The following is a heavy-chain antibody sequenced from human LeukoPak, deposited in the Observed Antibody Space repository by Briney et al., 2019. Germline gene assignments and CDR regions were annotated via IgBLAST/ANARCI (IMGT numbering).Heavy chain of an antibody. D-gene: IGHD3-10*01. Sequence: PGGSLRLSCAASRFTFSSYTMHWVRQAPGKGLEWVAIISYDGSSKYYADSVKGRFTLSRDNSKNMLYLQMNSLRADDTAVYYCAKDSTAPISITMVRGRWYFDYWGQGTLVTVSS. CDR2: ISYDGSSK. CDR1: RFTFSSYT. V-gene: IGHV3-30*04. CDR3: AKDSTAPISITMVRGRWYFDY. J-gene: IGHJ4*02.